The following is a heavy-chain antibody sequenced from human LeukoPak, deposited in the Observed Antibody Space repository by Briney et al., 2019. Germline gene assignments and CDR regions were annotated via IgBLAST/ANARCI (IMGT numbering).Heavy chain of an antibody. Sequence: SETLSLTCAVSGYSISRGYYWGWIRQPPGKGLEWIGSIYHSGSTYYNPSLKSRVTISVDTSKNQFSLKLSSVTAADTAVYYCARDHIVVANYYFYYYGMDVWGKGATVTVSS. V-gene: IGHV4-38-2*02. CDR2: IYHSGST. J-gene: IGHJ6*04. CDR1: GYSISRGYY. CDR3: ARDHIVVANYYFYYYGMDV. D-gene: IGHD2-15*01.